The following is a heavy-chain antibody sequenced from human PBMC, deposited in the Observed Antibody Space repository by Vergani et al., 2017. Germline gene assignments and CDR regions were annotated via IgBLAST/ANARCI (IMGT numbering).Heavy chain of an antibody. V-gene: IGHV1-69*01. CDR2: IIPIFGTA. J-gene: IGHJ6*02. CDR3: ARDQRSRNSSKWELLRVNYYYGMDV. CDR1: GGTFSSYA. Sequence: QVQLVQSGAEVKKPGSSVKVSCKASGGTFSSYAISWVRQAPGQGLEWMGGIIPIFGTANYAQKFQGRVTITADESTSTAYMELSSPRSEDTAVYYCARDQRSRNSSKWELLRVNYYYGMDVWGQGTTVTVSS. D-gene: IGHD1-26*01.